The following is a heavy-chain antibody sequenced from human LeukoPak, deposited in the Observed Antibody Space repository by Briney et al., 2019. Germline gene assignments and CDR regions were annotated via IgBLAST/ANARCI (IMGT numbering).Heavy chain of an antibody. J-gene: IGHJ3*02. CDR2: INHSGST. D-gene: IGHD3-3*01. Sequence: SETLSLTCAVYGGSFSGYYWSWIRQPPGKGLEWIGEINHSGSTNYNPSLKSRVTISVDTSKNQFSLKLSSVTAADTAVYYCARQVQFRNYDFWSGYYDAFDIWGQGTMVTVSS. V-gene: IGHV4-34*01. CDR3: ARQVQFRNYDFWSGYYDAFDI. CDR1: GGSFSGYY.